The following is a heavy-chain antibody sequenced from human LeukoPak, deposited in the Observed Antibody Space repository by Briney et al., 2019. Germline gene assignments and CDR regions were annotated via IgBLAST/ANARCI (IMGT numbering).Heavy chain of an antibody. CDR3: ARHGAAMAGTGPLFDY. D-gene: IGHD6-19*01. V-gene: IGHV4-39*01. CDR1: GGSISSSSYY. Sequence: PSETLSLTCTVSGGSISSSSYYWGWIRQPPGKGLEWIRTIYDSGSTFYNPSLKSRVSISVDTSKNQLSLKLSSVTAADTAVYYCARHGAAMAGTGPLFDYWGQGTLVTVYS. CDR2: IYDSGST. J-gene: IGHJ4*02.